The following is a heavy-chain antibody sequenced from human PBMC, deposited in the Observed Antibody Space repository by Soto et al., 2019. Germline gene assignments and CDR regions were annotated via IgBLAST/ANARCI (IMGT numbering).Heavy chain of an antibody. D-gene: IGHD3-9*01. CDR1: GGTFSSYT. CDR2: IIPKFGSA. CDR3: ATTTPQDLVLSLWYYYYHVDV. V-gene: IGHV1-69*01. Sequence: QVQLVQSGAEVRRPGASVQVACKASGGTFSSYTISWVRQAPGQGLEWMGGIIPKFGSANYAQKFQTRVTINADESTSAAYMNLSSLSSEDTAVYYCATTTPQDLVLSLWYYYYHVDVWGEGTTVTVSS. J-gene: IGHJ6*04.